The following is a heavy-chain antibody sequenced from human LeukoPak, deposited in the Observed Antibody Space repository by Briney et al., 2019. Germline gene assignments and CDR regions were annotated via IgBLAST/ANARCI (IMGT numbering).Heavy chain of an antibody. CDR1: GYTFTGYY. CDR2: INPYNGGT. V-gene: IGHV1-2*02. J-gene: IGHJ5*02. Sequence: GASVKVSCKASGYTFTGYYMHWVRQAPAQGLEWMGWINPYNGGTKYAQKFQGRVTMTRDTSISTAYMELSGLRFDDTAVYYCARGGATIFTTWFDPRGQGTLVTVSS. CDR3: ARGGATIFTTWFDP. D-gene: IGHD3-3*01.